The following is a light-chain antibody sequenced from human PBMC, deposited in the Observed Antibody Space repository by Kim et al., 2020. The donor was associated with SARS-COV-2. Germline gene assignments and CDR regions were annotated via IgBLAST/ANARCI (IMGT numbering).Light chain of an antibody. Sequence: QKVTISCSGSKSNIGSNAVNWYQQVPGKSPKLLIYFDDLLPSGVSDRFSGSKSGTSASLAISGLQSEDEGDYYCAAWDGSLDGMLFGGGTQLTVL. V-gene: IGLV1-36*01. CDR3: AAWDGSLDGML. CDR1: KSNIGSNA. CDR2: FDD. J-gene: IGLJ2*01.